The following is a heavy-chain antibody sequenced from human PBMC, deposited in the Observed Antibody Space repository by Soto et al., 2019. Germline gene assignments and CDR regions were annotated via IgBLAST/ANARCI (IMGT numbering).Heavy chain of an antibody. V-gene: IGHV3-33*01. CDR1: GFTFSSYG. Sequence: GGSLRLSCAASGFTFSSYGMHWVRQAPGKGLEWVAVIWYDGSNKYYADSVKGRFTISRDNSKNTLHLQMNSLRAEDTAVYYCARGALSGMVRGVIKPYYYMDVWGKGTTVTVSS. J-gene: IGHJ6*03. CDR2: IWYDGSNK. D-gene: IGHD3-10*01. CDR3: ARGALSGMVRGVIKPYYYMDV.